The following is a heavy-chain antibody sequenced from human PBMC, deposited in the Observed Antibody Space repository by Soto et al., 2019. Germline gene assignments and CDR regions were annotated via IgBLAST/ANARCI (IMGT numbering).Heavy chain of an antibody. CDR2: IYYSGST. V-gene: IGHV4-31*11. CDR3: ASMTTVTPPWFDP. D-gene: IGHD4-4*01. CDR1: GGSISGGGYY. J-gene: IGHJ5*02. Sequence: SETLSLTCGVSGGSISGGGYYGSWIRQHPGKGLEWIRYIYYSGSTYYNPSLKSRVTISVDTSKNQFSLKLSSVTAADTAVYYCASMTTVTPPWFDPWGQGTLVTVSS.